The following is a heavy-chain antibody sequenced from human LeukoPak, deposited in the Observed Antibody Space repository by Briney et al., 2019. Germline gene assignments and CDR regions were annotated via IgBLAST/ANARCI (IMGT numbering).Heavy chain of an antibody. CDR1: GGSFSGYY. J-gene: IGHJ4*02. V-gene: IGHV4-59*12. D-gene: IGHD3-10*01. Sequence: SETLPLTCAVYGGSFSGYYWSWIRQPPGKGLEWIGYIYYSGSTNYNPSLKSRVTISVDTSKNQLSLKLSSVTAADTAVYYCARERDGSGTQRGLDYWGQGTLVTVSS. CDR2: IYYSGST. CDR3: ARERDGSGTQRGLDY.